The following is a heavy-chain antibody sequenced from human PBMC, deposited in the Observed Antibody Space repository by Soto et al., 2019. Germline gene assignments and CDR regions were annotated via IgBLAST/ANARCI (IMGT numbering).Heavy chain of an antibody. CDR2: ISSSGSTI. J-gene: IGHJ1*01. V-gene: IGHV3-11*01. CDR3: ARESIHYSSDSQDSEYFQH. D-gene: IGHD6-19*01. Sequence: GGSLRLSCAASGFTFSDYYMSWIRQAPGKGLEWVSYISSSGSTIYYADSVKGRFTISRDNAKNSLYLQMNSLRAEDTAVYYCARESIHYSSDSQDSEYFQHWGQGTLVTVSS. CDR1: GFTFSDYY.